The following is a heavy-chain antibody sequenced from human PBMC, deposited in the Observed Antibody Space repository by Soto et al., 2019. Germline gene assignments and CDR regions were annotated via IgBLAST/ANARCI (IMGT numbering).Heavy chain of an antibody. D-gene: IGHD5-18*01. V-gene: IGHV3-30*18. CDR3: AKGSTAMTSFDY. J-gene: IGHJ4*02. Sequence: QVQLVESGGGVVQPGRSLRLSCAASGFTFSSYGMHWVRQAPGKGLEWVAVISYDGSNKYYADSVKGRFTISRDNSKNTLYLQMNSLTAEDTAVYYCAKGSTAMTSFDYWGQGTLVTVSS. CDR2: ISYDGSNK. CDR1: GFTFSSYG.